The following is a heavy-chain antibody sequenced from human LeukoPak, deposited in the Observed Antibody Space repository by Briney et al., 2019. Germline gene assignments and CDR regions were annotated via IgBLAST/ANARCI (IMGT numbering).Heavy chain of an antibody. Sequence: GGSLRLSCAASGFTFSNYGMHWVRQAPGKGLEWVAVIWSDGSNKYYADSVRGRFTISRDNSKNTLYLQMNSLRAEDTAAYYCARVTMVAAASYNWFVPWGQGTLVTVSS. CDR2: IWSDGSNK. J-gene: IGHJ5*02. V-gene: IGHV3-33*01. CDR3: ARVTMVAAASYNWFVP. D-gene: IGHD2-15*01. CDR1: GFTFSNYG.